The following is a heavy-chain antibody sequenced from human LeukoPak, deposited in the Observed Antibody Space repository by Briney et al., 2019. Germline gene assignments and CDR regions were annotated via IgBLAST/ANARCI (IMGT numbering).Heavy chain of an antibody. J-gene: IGHJ5*02. V-gene: IGHV1-8*03. CDR2: MNPNSGNT. Sequence: ASVKVSCKASGYTFTSYDINWVRQATGQGLEWMGWMNPNSGNTGYAQKFQGRVTITRNTSISTAYMELSSLRSEDTAVYYCARGPGGSRRNYNWFDPWGQGTLVTVSS. D-gene: IGHD4-23*01. CDR3: ARGPGGSRRNYNWFDP. CDR1: GYTFTSYD.